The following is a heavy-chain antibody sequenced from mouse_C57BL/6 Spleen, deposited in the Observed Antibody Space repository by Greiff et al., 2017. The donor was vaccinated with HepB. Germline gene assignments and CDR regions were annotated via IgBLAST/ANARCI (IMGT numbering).Heavy chain of an antibody. CDR2: INYDGSST. D-gene: IGHD4-1*01. J-gene: IGHJ2*01. V-gene: IGHV5-16*01. CDR3: ARGTGTDFDY. Sequence: EVNVVESEGGLVQPGSSMKLSCTASGFTFSDYYMAWVRQVPEKGLEWVANINYDGSSTYYLDSLKSRFIISRDNAKNILYLQMSSLKSEDTATYYCARGTGTDFDYWGQGTTLTVSS. CDR1: GFTFSDYY.